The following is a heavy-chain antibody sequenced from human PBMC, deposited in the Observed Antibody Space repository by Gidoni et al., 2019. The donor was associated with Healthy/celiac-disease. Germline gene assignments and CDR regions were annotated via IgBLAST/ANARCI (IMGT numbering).Heavy chain of an antibody. J-gene: IGHJ4*02. CDR1: GFPFGKPW. Sequence: EVQLVESGGGLVTPGGSLRLSFAASGFPFGKPWMNWVRQAPGKGLEWVGRIKSKTDGGTTDYAAPVKGRFTISRDDSKNTLYLQMNSLKTEDTAVYYCTTDPPYCGGDCYFDYWGQGTLVTVSS. V-gene: IGHV3-15*07. CDR2: IKSKTDGGTT. CDR3: TTDPPYCGGDCYFDY. D-gene: IGHD2-21*02.